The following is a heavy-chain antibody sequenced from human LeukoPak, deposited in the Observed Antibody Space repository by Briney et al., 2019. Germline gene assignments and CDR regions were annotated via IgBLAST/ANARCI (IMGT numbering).Heavy chain of an antibody. CDR1: GFTFSSYA. CDR2: ISGSGGNT. V-gene: IGHV3-23*01. Sequence: VGSLRLSCAPSGFTFSSYAMSWVRQAPGKGLEWLLAISGSGGNTYYADSVKGRFTISRDNSQNTLSLQMNSLRAEDTAVYFCAKAGYRGSSVNYFDYWGQGTLVTVSS. D-gene: IGHD6-6*01. J-gene: IGHJ4*02. CDR3: AKAGYRGSSVNYFDY.